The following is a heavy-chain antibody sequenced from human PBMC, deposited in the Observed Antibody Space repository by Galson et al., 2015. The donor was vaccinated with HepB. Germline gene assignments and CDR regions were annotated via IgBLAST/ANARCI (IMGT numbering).Heavy chain of an antibody. Sequence: SLRLSCAASGFTFSSYAMSWVRQAPGKGLEWVSAISGSGGSTYYADSVKGRFTISGDNSKNTLYLQMNPLRAEDTAVYFWAKDRLAYCSGDCYRSFHHWGQGTLVTVSS. V-gene: IGHV3-23*01. D-gene: IGHD2-21*02. CDR3: AKDRLAYCSGDCYRSFHH. J-gene: IGHJ1*01. CDR2: ISGSGGST. CDR1: GFTFSSYA.